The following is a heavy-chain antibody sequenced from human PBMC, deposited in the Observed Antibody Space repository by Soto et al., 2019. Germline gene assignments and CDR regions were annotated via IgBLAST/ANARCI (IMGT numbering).Heavy chain of an antibody. J-gene: IGHJ4*02. V-gene: IGHV3-23*01. CDR1: GFTFSSYA. Sequence: EVQLLESGGGLVQPGGSLRLSCAASGFTFSSYAMSWVRQAPGKGLEWVSAFRGDGTGAHYADSVKGRFTISRDNSKNTLYLHMNSLRAEDTAVYYCAKLPQYDILTGYLNYFDYWGQGTLFTVSS. D-gene: IGHD3-9*01. CDR3: AKLPQYDILTGYLNYFDY. CDR2: FRGDGTGA.